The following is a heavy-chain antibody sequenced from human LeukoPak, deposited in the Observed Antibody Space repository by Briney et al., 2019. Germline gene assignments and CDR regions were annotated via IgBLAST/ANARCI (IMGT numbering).Heavy chain of an antibody. D-gene: IGHD3-10*01. CDR1: GFTFSGYA. J-gene: IGHJ5*02. Sequence: GGSLRLSCEASGFTFSGYAMSWVRQAPGKGLEWVSSINAFGARTYYADSVKGRFTISRDNSKNTLYLQMRSLRPEDTAVFYCVKLFTYYYGSGSFPDHWGQGTLVTVSS. V-gene: IGHV3-23*01. CDR2: INAFGART. CDR3: VKLFTYYYGSGSFPDH.